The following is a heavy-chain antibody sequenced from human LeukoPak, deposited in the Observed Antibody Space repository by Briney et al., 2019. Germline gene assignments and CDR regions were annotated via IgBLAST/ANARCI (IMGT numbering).Heavy chain of an antibody. J-gene: IGHJ4*02. D-gene: IGHD4-17*01. V-gene: IGHV3-21*01. CDR3: ARRYGDFSPDDY. Sequence: GGSLRLSCAASGFTFSSYSMNWVRHAPGKGLEWVSSTSSSSTYIYYADSVKGRFTISRDNAKNSLYLQMNILRAEDTAVYYCARRYGDFSPDDYWGQGTLVTVSS. CDR2: TSSSSTYI. CDR1: GFTFSSYS.